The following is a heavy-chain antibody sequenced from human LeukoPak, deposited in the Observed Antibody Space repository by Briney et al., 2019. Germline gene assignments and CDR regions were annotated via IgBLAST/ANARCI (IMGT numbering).Heavy chain of an antibody. CDR3: ARGAWFDP. CDR2: INHSGST. V-gene: IGHV4-34*01. CDR1: GGSFSGYY. J-gene: IGHJ5*02. Sequence: SETLSLTCAVYGGSFSGYYWSWIRQPPGKGLEWIGEINHSGSTNYNPSLKSRVTISVDTSKNQFSLKLSSVTAADTAVYYCARGAWFDPWGQGTLVTVSS.